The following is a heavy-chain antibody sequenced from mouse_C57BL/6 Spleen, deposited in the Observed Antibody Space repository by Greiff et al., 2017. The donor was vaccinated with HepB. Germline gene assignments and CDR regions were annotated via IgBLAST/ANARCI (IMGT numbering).Heavy chain of an antibody. J-gene: IGHJ3*01. Sequence: EVKLVESGAELVRPGASVKLSCTASGFNIKDDYMHWVKQRPEQGLEWIGWLDPENGDTEYASKFQGKATITADTSSNTAYLQLSSLTSEDTAVYYCTPSTDAWFAYWGQGTLVTVSA. CDR1: GFNIKDDY. D-gene: IGHD4-1*02. V-gene: IGHV14-4*01. CDR2: LDPENGDT. CDR3: TPSTDAWFAY.